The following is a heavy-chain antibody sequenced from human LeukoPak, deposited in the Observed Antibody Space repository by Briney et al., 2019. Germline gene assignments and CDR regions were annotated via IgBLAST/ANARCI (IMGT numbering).Heavy chain of an antibody. CDR3: ARDLRSGVRWNGETDY. V-gene: IGHV1-2*02. J-gene: IGHJ4*02. Sequence: ASVKVSCKASGYTFTGYYMSWVRQAPGQGLEWMGWINPNSGDTNYAQKFQGRVTMTRDTSIRTAYMELSRLRSDDTAVYYCARDLRSGVRWNGETDYWGQGTLVTVSS. CDR1: GYTFTGYY. CDR2: INPNSGDT. D-gene: IGHD3-10*01.